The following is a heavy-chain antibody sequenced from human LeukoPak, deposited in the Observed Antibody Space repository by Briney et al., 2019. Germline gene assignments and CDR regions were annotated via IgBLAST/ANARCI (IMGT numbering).Heavy chain of an antibody. J-gene: IGHJ4*02. CDR2: IRSKAYGGTT. D-gene: IGHD6-13*01. CDR3: TRDQEQQLTNFDY. CDR1: GFTFGDYA. Sequence: PGGSLRLSCTASGFTFGDYAMSWVRQAPGEGLEWVVFIRSKAYGGTTEYAASVKGRFTISRDDSKSIAYLQMNSLKTEDTAVYYCTRDQEQQLTNFDYWGQGTLVTVSS. V-gene: IGHV3-49*04.